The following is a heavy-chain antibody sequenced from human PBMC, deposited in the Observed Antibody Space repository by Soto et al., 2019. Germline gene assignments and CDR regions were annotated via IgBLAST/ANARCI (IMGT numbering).Heavy chain of an antibody. CDR3: ATSLWFGTQPEI. Sequence: SETLSLTCAVYGGSFSNNYWTWFRQPPGKGLEWIGEISPSGTTKYIPSLKSRGTISVDTSRKQFFLKVTSVSAADTAVYYCATSLWFGTQPEIWGPGTLGTVSS. D-gene: IGHD3-10*01. V-gene: IGHV4-34*01. CDR1: GGSFSNNY. J-gene: IGHJ4*02. CDR2: ISPSGTT.